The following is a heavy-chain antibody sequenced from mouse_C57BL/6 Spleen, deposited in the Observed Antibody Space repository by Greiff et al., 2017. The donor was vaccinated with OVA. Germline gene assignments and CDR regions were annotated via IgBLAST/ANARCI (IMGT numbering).Heavy chain of an antibody. Sequence: QVQLKQPGAELVKPGASVKMSCKASGYTFTSYWITWVKQRPGQGLEWIGDIYPGSGSTNYNEKFKSKATLTVDTSSSTAYMQLSSLTSEDSAVYYCARVEYYGTLFAYWGQGTLVTVSA. D-gene: IGHD1-1*01. CDR2: IYPGSGST. J-gene: IGHJ3*01. CDR3: ARVEYYGTLFAY. V-gene: IGHV1-55*01. CDR1: GYTFTSYW.